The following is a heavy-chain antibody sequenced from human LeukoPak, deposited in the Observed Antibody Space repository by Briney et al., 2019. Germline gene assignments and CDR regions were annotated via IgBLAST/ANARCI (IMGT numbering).Heavy chain of an antibody. CDR3: ARDEGYYYDSSGYYYWFDP. V-gene: IGHV1-18*01. CDR1: GYTFTSYG. Sequence: ASVKVSCKASGYTFTSYGISWVRQAPGQGLEWMGWISAYNGNTNYAQKLQGRVTMTTDTSTSTAYIELRSLRSDDTAVYYCARDEGYYYDSSGYYYWFDPWGQGTLVTVSS. D-gene: IGHD3-22*01. CDR2: ISAYNGNT. J-gene: IGHJ5*02.